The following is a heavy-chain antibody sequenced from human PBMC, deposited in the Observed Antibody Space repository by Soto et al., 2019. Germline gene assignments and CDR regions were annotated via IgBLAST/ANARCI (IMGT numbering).Heavy chain of an antibody. D-gene: IGHD2-15*01. CDR2: IWYDGSNK. V-gene: IGHV3-33*01. Sequence: GGSLRLSCAASGFTFSSYGMHWVRQAPGKGLEWVAVIWYDGSNKYYADSVKGRFTISRDNSKNTLYLQMNSLRAEDTAVYYCAREGGYCSGGSCPRRYYYYYSMDVWGQGTTVTVSS. CDR3: AREGGYCSGGSCPRRYYYYYSMDV. CDR1: GFTFSSYG. J-gene: IGHJ6*02.